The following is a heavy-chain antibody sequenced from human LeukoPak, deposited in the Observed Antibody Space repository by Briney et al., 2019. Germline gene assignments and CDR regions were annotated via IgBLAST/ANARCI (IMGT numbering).Heavy chain of an antibody. Sequence: SGGSLRLSCAASGFTFSGSAMHWVRQASGKGLEWVGRIRSKANSYATAYAVSVKGRFTISRDDSKNTAYLQMNSLKTEDTAVYYCTRLQLVKRTYYFDYWGQGTLVTVSS. CDR1: GFTFSGSA. CDR3: TRLQLVKRTYYFDY. D-gene: IGHD6-13*01. CDR2: IRSKANSYAT. J-gene: IGHJ4*02. V-gene: IGHV3-73*01.